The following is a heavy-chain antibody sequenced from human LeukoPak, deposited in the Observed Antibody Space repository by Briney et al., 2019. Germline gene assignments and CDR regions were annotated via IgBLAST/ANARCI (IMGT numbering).Heavy chain of an antibody. J-gene: IGHJ6*03. Sequence: PGRSLRLFCAASGFTFSRDGMHWVRQAPAKGREWLAVIWYDESNSYYADSVKGRFTISRDNSKKTLYLQMNSLRAEDTAVYYCAKSFLELEAYDYYMDVWGKGTTVTVSS. CDR2: IWYDESNS. V-gene: IGHV3-33*06. CDR1: GFTFSRDG. D-gene: IGHD1-7*01. CDR3: AKSFLELEAYDYYMDV.